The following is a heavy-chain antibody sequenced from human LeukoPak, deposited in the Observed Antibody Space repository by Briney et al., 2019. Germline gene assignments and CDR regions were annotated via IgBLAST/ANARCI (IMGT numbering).Heavy chain of an antibody. CDR3: AKIGPHIVVVTAPFDY. CDR1: GFTFSSYA. D-gene: IGHD2-21*02. CDR2: ISGSGGST. Sequence: PGGSLRLSCAASGFTFSSYATSWVRQAPGKGLEWVSAISGSGGSTYYADSVEGRFTISRDNSKNTLYLQMNSLRAEDTAVYYCAKIGPHIVVVTAPFDYWGQGTLVTVSS. J-gene: IGHJ4*02. V-gene: IGHV3-23*01.